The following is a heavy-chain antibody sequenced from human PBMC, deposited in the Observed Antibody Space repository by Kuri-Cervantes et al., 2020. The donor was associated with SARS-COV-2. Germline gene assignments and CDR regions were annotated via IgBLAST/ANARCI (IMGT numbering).Heavy chain of an antibody. CDR3: VRIRAATVIADY. Sequence: SGPTLVTPTQTLTLTCTFSGFSLSTSGMCVAWIRQPPGKALEWLARIDWDDDKYYKTSLNTRLSISKDTSKDQVVLTMTNMDPVDTATHYCVRIRAATVIADYWGQGTLVTVSS. J-gene: IGHJ4*02. D-gene: IGHD4-11*01. V-gene: IGHV2-70*09. CDR1: GFSLSTSGMC. CDR2: IDWDDDK.